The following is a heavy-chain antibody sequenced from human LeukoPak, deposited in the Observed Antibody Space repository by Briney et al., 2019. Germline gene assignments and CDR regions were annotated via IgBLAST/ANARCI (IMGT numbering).Heavy chain of an antibody. D-gene: IGHD3-10*01. CDR2: ISRSSIYI. Sequence: GGSLRLSCAASGFTFSSYSMNWVRQAPGKGLEWVSSISRSSIYIYYADSVKGRFTISRDNAENSLYLQMNSLRAEDTAVYYCARDSGDDSGTYYPYGMDVWGQGTTVTVSS. J-gene: IGHJ6*02. V-gene: IGHV3-21*01. CDR1: GFTFSSYS. CDR3: ARDSGDDSGTYYPYGMDV.